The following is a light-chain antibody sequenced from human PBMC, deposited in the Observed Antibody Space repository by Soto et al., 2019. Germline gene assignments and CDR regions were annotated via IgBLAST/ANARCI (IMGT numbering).Light chain of an antibody. CDR3: QQVKSILPLT. CDR1: QDISSH. Sequence: IQLTQSPSSLSASVGDSVTITCRASQDISSHLAWYQQKPGKAPKVLIYAASTLESGIPSRFSVSGSGTDFTLIISSMQAEDFATYYCQQVKSILPLTVGGGTKVEIK. J-gene: IGKJ4*01. V-gene: IGKV1-9*01. CDR2: AAS.